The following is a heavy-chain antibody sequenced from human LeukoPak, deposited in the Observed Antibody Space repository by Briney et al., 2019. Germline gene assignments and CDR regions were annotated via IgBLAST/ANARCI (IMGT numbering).Heavy chain of an antibody. D-gene: IGHD4-17*01. Sequence: ASVKVSCKASGRTFTGYYMHWVRQAPGQGLEWMGWIDLNSGGTKYEQRFQGRVTMTRDTSISTAYMELSRLRSDDRAVYYCANSIDFDYGDYYFDYWGQGALVTISS. J-gene: IGHJ4*02. CDR1: GRTFTGYY. CDR3: ANSIDFDYGDYYFDY. CDR2: IDLNSGGT. V-gene: IGHV1-2*02.